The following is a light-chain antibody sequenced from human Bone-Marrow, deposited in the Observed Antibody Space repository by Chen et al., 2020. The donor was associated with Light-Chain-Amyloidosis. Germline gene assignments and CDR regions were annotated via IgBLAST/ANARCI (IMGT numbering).Light chain of an antibody. CDR1: DFPTKY. J-gene: IGLJ2*01. CDR2: RDT. CDR3: QSADSSGTYEVI. V-gene: IGLV3-25*03. Sequence: LTPPPSVSVSPGQTVRITSSWDDFPTKYAYGYQQKPGQAPVLVIHRDTERPSGFSERFSGASSGTTATLTISGVQAEDETDYPCQSADSSGTYEVIFGGGTKLTVL.